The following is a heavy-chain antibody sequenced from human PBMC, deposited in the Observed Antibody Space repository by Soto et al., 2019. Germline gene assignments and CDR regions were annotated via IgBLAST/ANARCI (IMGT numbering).Heavy chain of an antibody. V-gene: IGHV4-4*02. CDR2: IDHNGVA. CDR1: CDSISSSKW. CDR3: ARMNRDYYYYGMDV. Sequence: PSETLSLTCGVSCDSISSSKWWTWVRRTPGNGLEWIGKIDHNGVANYNPSLEGRVTISKDISKNQISLKVTSVTAADSAVYYCARMNRDYYYYGMDVWGQGATVTVSS. J-gene: IGHJ6*02.